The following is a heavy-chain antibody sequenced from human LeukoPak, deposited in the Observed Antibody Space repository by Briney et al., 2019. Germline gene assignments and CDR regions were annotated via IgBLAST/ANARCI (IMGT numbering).Heavy chain of an antibody. D-gene: IGHD1-26*01. CDR2: IYYSGST. CDR1: GGSISSYY. CDR3: ARRVGATKVIDY. Sequence: SETLSLTCTVSGGSISSYYWSWIRQPPGKGLEWIGYIYYSGSTNYNPSLKSRVTISVDTSKNQFSLKLSSVTAADTAVYYCARRVGATKVIDYWGQGTLVTVSS. J-gene: IGHJ4*02. V-gene: IGHV4-59*12.